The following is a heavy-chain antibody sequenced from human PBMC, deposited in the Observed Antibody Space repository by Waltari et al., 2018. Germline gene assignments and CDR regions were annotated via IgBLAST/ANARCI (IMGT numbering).Heavy chain of an antibody. CDR3: ARGWGWFDP. CDR2: IYYSGST. CDR1: GGSISSSSYY. D-gene: IGHD3-16*01. V-gene: IGHV4-39*07. J-gene: IGHJ5*02. Sequence: QLQLQESGPGLVKPSETLSLTCTVSGGSISSSSYYWGWIRQPPGKGLEWIGSIYYSGSTYYNPSLKSRVTISVDTSKNQFSLKRSSVTAADTAVYYCARGWGWFDPWGQGTLVTVSS.